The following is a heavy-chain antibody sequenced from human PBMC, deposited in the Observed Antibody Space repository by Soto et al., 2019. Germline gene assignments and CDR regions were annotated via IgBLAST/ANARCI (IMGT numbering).Heavy chain of an antibody. Sequence: ASVKVSCKASGYTFTSYAMHWVRQAPGQRLEWMGWINAGNGNTKYSQKFQGRVTITRDTSASTAYMELSSLRSEDTAVYYCARVWSSTRKSPLSNWFDPWGQGTLVTVSS. J-gene: IGHJ5*02. CDR3: ARVWSSTRKSPLSNWFDP. CDR2: INAGNGNT. D-gene: IGHD2-2*01. CDR1: GYTFTSYA. V-gene: IGHV1-3*01.